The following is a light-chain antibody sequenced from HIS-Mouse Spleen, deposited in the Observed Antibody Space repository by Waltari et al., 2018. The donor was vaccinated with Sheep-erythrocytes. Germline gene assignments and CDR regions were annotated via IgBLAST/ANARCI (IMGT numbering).Light chain of an antibody. CDR2: EGS. V-gene: IGLV2-23*01. J-gene: IGLJ2*01. CDR3: CSYAGSSPL. CDR1: SSDVGSYNL. Sequence: QSALTQPASVSGSPGQSITISCTGTSSDVGSYNLVSWYQQHPGKAPKLMIYEGSKRPSWVSNRFSGSKSSNTASLTISGLQAEDEADYYCCSYAGSSPLFGGGTKLTVL.